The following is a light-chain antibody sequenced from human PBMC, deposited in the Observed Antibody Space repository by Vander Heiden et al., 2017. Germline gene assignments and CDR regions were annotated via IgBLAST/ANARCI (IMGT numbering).Light chain of an antibody. CDR1: QSISSY. V-gene: IGKV1-39*01. J-gene: IGKJ1*01. CDR3: QQSYSTLVWT. CDR2: AAS. Sequence: DIQMTHSPSSLSASVGDRVTITCRASQSISSYLNWYQQKPGKAPKLLIYAASSLQSGVPSRFSGSGSGTDFTLTISSLQPEDFATYYCQQSYSTLVWTFGQGTKVEIK.